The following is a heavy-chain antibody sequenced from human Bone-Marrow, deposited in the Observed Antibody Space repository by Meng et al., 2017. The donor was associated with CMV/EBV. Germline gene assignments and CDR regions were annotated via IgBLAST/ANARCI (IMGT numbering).Heavy chain of an antibody. Sequence: SETLSLTCAVYGGSFSGYYWSWIRQPPGKGLEWIGYIYYSGSTNYNPSLKSRVTISVDTSKNQFSLKLSSVTAADTAVYYCARDQQEPLAYGMDVWGQGTTVTVSS. J-gene: IGHJ6*02. D-gene: IGHD1-1*01. V-gene: IGHV4-59*01. CDR2: IYYSGST. CDR3: ARDQQEPLAYGMDV. CDR1: GGSFSGYY.